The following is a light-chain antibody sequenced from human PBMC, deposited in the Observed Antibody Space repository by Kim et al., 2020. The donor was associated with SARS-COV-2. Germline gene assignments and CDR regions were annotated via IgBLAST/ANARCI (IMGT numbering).Light chain of an antibody. CDR2: GAI. J-gene: IGKJ2*01. Sequence: SPGERATLSCRASQSISRRYLAWYQQKPGQAPRLLIHGAISRATGIPDRFSGSGSGTDFTLTISRLEPEDFAVYYCQQYGSSPDTFGQGTKVDIK. CDR3: QQYGSSPDT. V-gene: IGKV3-20*01. CDR1: QSISRRY.